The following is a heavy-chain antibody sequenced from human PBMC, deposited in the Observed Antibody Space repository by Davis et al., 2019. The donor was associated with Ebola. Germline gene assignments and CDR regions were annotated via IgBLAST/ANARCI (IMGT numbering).Heavy chain of an antibody. CDR3: ARSTNVGSSWYGGDYYYYGMDV. J-gene: IGHJ6*02. D-gene: IGHD6-13*01. V-gene: IGHV1-69*13. Sequence: SVKVSCKASGGTFSSYAISWVRQAPGQGLEWMGGIIPIFGTANYAQKFQGRVTITADESTSTAYMELSSLRSEDTAVYYCARSTNVGSSWYGGDYYYYGMDVWGQGTAVTVSS. CDR1: GGTFSSYA. CDR2: IIPIFGTA.